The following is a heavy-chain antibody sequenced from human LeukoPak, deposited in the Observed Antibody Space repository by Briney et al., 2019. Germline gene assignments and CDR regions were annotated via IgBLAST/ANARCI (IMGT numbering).Heavy chain of an antibody. CDR3: AKPKNPYYFDY. V-gene: IGHV3-23*01. Sequence: GGSLRLSCAASEFTFSNYAMTWVRQAPGKGLEWVSTISGSGGSTYYADSVKGRFTISRDNSKNTLYLQMNSLRAEDTAVYYCAKPKNPYYFDYWGQGTLVTVSS. J-gene: IGHJ4*02. CDR1: EFTFSNYA. CDR2: ISGSGGST.